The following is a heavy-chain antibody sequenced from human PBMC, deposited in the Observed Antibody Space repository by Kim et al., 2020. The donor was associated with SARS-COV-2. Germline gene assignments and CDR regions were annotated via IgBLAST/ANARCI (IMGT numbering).Heavy chain of an antibody. CDR3: ARDAPGGIVATTDEYYYYGMDV. CDR1: GYTFTSYG. CDR2: ISAYNGNT. Sequence: ASVKVSCKASGYTFTSYGISWVRQAPGQGLEWMGWISAYNGNTNYAQKLQGRVTMTTDTSTSTAYMELRSLRSDDTAVYYCARDAPGGIVATTDEYYYYGMDVWGQGTTVTVSS. D-gene: IGHD5-12*01. V-gene: IGHV1-18*01. J-gene: IGHJ6*02.